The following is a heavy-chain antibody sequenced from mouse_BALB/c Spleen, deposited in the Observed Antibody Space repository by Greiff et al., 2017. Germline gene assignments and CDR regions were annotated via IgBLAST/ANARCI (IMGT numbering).Heavy chain of an antibody. CDR1: GYTFTSYW. CDR2: IYPGNSDT. J-gene: IGHJ2*01. CDR3: TRFITSLYYFDY. V-gene: IGHV1-5*01. Sequence: SGTVLARPGASVKMSCKASGYTFTSYWMHWVKQRPGQGLEWIGAIYPGNSDTSYNQKFKGKAKLTAVTSTSTAYMELSSLTNEDSAVYYCTRFITSLYYFDYWGQGTTLTVSS. D-gene: IGHD1-1*01.